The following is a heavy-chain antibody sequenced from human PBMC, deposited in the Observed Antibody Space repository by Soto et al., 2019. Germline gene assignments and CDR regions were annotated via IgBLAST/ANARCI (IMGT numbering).Heavy chain of an antibody. CDR1: GFTFSRYG. Sequence: GGSLRLSCAASGFTFSRYGMHWVRQAPGKGLEWVAVISYDGSNKFYADSVKGRFTISRDNSKNTLYLQMNSLRAEDTSVYYCAKDLYSSETYTYYCGMDVWGQGTTVTVYS. CDR3: AKDLYSSETYTYYCGMDV. V-gene: IGHV3-30*18. CDR2: ISYDGSNK. J-gene: IGHJ6*02. D-gene: IGHD3-10*01.